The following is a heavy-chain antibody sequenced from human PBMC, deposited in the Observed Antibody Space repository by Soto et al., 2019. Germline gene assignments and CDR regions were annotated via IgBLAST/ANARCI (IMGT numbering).Heavy chain of an antibody. CDR2: SYYSGST. CDR1: GGSISSGGYY. D-gene: IGHD2-15*01. J-gene: IGHJ6*02. Sequence: QVQLQESGPGLVKPSQTLSLTCTVSGGSISSGGYYWSWIRQHPGKGLAWLGHSYYSGSTYYNPSRKSRVTISVDTSKSQFSLKVSSVTAAATAVYYWARYCSGGSCYSPVYGMDVWGQGTTVTVSS. V-gene: IGHV4-31*03. CDR3: ARYCSGGSCYSPVYGMDV.